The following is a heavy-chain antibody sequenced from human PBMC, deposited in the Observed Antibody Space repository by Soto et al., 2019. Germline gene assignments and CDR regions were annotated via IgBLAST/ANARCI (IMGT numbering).Heavy chain of an antibody. CDR2: ISWNSGSI. J-gene: IGHJ3*02. Sequence: GGSLRLSCAASGFTFDDYAMHWVRQAPGKGLEWVSGISWNSGSIGYADSVKGRFTISRDNAKNSLYLQMNSLRAEDTALYYCAKDIISGYDSVVAFDIWGQGTMVTVSS. V-gene: IGHV3-9*01. CDR1: GFTFDDYA. CDR3: AKDIISGYDSVVAFDI. D-gene: IGHD5-12*01.